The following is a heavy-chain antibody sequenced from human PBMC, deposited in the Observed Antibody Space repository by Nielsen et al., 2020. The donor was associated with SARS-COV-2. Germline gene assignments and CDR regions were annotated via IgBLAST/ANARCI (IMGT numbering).Heavy chain of an antibody. CDR3: ARDPPYGDFEGGY. D-gene: IGHD4-17*01. CDR1: GFTFSSYW. CDR2: IKQDGSEK. Sequence: GESLKISCAASGFTFSSYWMSWVRQAPGKGLEWVANIKQDGSEKYYVDSVKGRFTISRDNAKNSLYLQMNSLRAEDTAVYYCARDPPYGDFEGGYWGQGTLVTVSS. V-gene: IGHV3-7*01. J-gene: IGHJ4*02.